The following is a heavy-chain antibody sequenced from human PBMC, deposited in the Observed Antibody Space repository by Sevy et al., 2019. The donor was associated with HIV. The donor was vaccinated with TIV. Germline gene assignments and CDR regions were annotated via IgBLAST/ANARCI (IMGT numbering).Heavy chain of an antibody. Sequence: RGSLRLSCVASEFTFSSYTMNWVRQAPGKGLEWVSSISSSSSYIYYADSVKGRFTISRDNAKNSLYLQMNSLRDEDTAVYYCARGGCTSSSCYLFDYWGQGTLVTVSS. D-gene: IGHD2-2*01. CDR1: EFTFSSYT. CDR2: ISSSSSYI. CDR3: ARGGCTSSSCYLFDY. J-gene: IGHJ4*02. V-gene: IGHV3-21*01.